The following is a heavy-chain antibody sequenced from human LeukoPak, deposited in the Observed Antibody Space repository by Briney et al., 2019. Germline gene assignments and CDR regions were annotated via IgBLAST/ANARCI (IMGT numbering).Heavy chain of an antibody. CDR2: IVYNGGA. CDR3: AHYPGNTNRWFDP. V-gene: IGHV4-59*01. CDR1: GASINKYY. Sequence: SETLSLTCTVSGASINKYYWSWIRQAPGKGLEWIGYIVYNGGAYYNPSLKGRVIISQDTCKNQFSLSLTSVTSADTAMYYCAHYPGNTNRWFDPWGQGIMVTVSS. D-gene: IGHD2-2*01. J-gene: IGHJ5*02.